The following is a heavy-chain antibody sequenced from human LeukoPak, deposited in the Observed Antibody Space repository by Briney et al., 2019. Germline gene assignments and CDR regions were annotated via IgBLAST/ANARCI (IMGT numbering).Heavy chain of an antibody. CDR1: GGSISSYY. D-gene: IGHD2-21*02. Sequence: PSETLSLTCTVSGGSISSYYWSWIRQPPGKGLEWIGYIYYSGSTNYNPSLKSRVTISVDTSKNQFSLKLSSVTAADTAVYYCAPLGLHCGGDCYSGYYYYGMDVWGQGTTVTVSS. CDR2: IYYSGST. V-gene: IGHV4-59*01. CDR3: APLGLHCGGDCYSGYYYYGMDV. J-gene: IGHJ6*02.